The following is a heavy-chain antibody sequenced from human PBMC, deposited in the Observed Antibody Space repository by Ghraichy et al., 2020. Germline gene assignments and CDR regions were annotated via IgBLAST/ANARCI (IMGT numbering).Heavy chain of an antibody. D-gene: IGHD3-16*02. Sequence: SETLSLTCTVSGGSISSGGYYWSWIRQHPGKGLEWIGYIYFSGITYYNPSLKSRLIISLDTSKTQFSLKLTSVTARDTAVYDCARSSVPSYSFDDWGQGTLVTVSS. CDR1: GGSISSGGYY. J-gene: IGHJ4*02. V-gene: IGHV4-31*03. CDR3: ARSSVPSYSFDD. CDR2: IYFSGIT.